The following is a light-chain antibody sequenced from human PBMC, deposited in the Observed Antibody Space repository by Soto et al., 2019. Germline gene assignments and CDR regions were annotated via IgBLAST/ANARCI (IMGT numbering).Light chain of an antibody. CDR3: AAWDDSLFAVV. CDR1: NSNIGTYT. V-gene: IGLV1-44*01. J-gene: IGLJ2*01. CDR2: TDD. Sequence: QSVVTQPPSASGTPGQRVTISCSGSNSNIGTYTVNWYQQLPGTAPKLLIYTDDQRPSGVPDRFSGSKSGASASLAISGLQSEDEADYYCAAWDDSLFAVVFGGGTKLTVL.